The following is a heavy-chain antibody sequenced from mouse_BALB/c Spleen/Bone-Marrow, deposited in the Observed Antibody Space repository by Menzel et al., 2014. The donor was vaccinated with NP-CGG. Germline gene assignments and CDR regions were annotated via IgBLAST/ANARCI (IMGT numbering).Heavy chain of an antibody. V-gene: IGHV6-6*02. Sequence: EVQRVESGGGLVQPGGSMQLSCVASGFTFSGYWMNWVRQSPEKGLEWIGEIRLKSNNFATHYAESVKGRFTISRDDSKSSVYLQMNNLRAEDTGIYYCTRDWDDAMDYWGQGTSVTVSS. CDR2: IRLKSNNFAT. CDR1: GFTFSGYW. D-gene: IGHD4-1*01. CDR3: TRDWDDAMDY. J-gene: IGHJ4*01.